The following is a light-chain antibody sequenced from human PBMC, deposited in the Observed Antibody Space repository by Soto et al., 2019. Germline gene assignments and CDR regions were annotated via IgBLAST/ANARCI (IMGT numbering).Light chain of an antibody. CDR1: QIISSW. CDR3: QHLRRYPST. Sequence: DIPITLSPSTLSASVGDRVPITCRASQIISSWLAWYQQKPGEAPKLLIYAASTLYGGVPSRFSGSGSGTDFALTITSLQAEDFATYYCQHLRRYPSTFGGGTKVDIK. CDR2: AAS. V-gene: IGKV1-5*01. J-gene: IGKJ4*01.